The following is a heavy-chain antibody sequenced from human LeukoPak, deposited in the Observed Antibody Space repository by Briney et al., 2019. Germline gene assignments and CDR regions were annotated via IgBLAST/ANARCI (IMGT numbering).Heavy chain of an antibody. J-gene: IGHJ5*02. CDR3: ARDYEDIVVVPAAIGIWFDP. CDR1: GYTFTSYG. Sequence: ASVKVSCKASGYTFTSYGISWVRQAPGQGLEWMGWISAYNGNTNYAQKLQGRVTMTTDTSTSTAYMELRSLRSDDTAVYYCARDYEDIVVVPAAIGIWFDPWGQGTLVTVSS. V-gene: IGHV1-18*01. CDR2: ISAYNGNT. D-gene: IGHD2-2*01.